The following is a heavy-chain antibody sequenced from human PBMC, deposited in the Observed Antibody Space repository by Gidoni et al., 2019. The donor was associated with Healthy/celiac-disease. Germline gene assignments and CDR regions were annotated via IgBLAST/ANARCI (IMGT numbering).Heavy chain of an antibody. J-gene: IGHJ3*02. CDR3: AKIYYDSSGYYYVGAFDI. CDR1: GGSVSSGSYY. D-gene: IGHD3-22*01. CDR2: IYYSGST. Sequence: QVQLQESGPGLVKPSETLSLTCTVSGGSVSSGSYYWSWIRRPPGKGLEWIGYIYYSGSTNYNPSLKSRVTISVDTSKNQFSLKLSSVTAADTAVYYCAKIYYDSSGYYYVGAFDIWGQGTMVTVSS. V-gene: IGHV4-61*01.